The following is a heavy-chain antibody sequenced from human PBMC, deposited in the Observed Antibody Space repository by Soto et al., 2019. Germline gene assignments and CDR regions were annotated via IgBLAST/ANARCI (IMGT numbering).Heavy chain of an antibody. Sequence: QVQLVQSGAEVKKPGASVKVSCKASGYTFTSYDINWVRQATGQGLEWMGWMNPNSGNTGYPQKFQGRVTMTMNTSISTAYRELSSLRFEDTAVYYCARSPPRVERNNYAGGWFDPWGQGTLVTVSS. CDR3: ARSPPRVERNNYAGGWFDP. D-gene: IGHD4-4*01. CDR1: GYTFTSYD. CDR2: MNPNSGNT. J-gene: IGHJ5*02. V-gene: IGHV1-8*01.